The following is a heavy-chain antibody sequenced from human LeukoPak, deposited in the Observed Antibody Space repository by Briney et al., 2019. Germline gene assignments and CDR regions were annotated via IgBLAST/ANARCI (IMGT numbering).Heavy chain of an antibody. D-gene: IGHD5-24*01. CDR2: IYYSGTT. CDR1: GGSISSGDHY. V-gene: IGHV4-31*03. Sequence: SETLSLTCTVSGGSISSGDHYWSWIRQYPGKGLEWIGYIYYSGTTYYNPPLMSRVSISVDTSKNQLSLKLSSVTAADTAVYYCASMNRDGFKYYFDYWGQGTLVTVSS. CDR3: ASMNRDGFKYYFDY. J-gene: IGHJ4*02.